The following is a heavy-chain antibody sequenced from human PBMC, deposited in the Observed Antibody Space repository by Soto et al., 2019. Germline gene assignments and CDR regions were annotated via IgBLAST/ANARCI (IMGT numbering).Heavy chain of an antibody. J-gene: IGHJ4*02. V-gene: IGHV3-23*01. CDR2: ISGSGGST. CDR1: GFTFSSYA. Sequence: EVQLLESGGGLVQPGGSLRLSCAASGFTFSSYAMSWVRQAPGKGLEWVSAISGSGGSTYYADSVKGRFTISRDNSKNTLYLQMNSLRAEDTAVYYCAKDTPAGLGGTMIVVEASWDYWGQGTLVTVSS. CDR3: AKDTPAGLGGTMIVVEASWDY. D-gene: IGHD3-22*01.